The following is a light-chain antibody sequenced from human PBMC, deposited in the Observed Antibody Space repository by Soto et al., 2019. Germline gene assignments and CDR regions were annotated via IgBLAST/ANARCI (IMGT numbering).Light chain of an antibody. CDR3: QQYGRSPPFT. CDR2: GAS. Sequence: EIVVTQSPGTLSLSPGERATLSCRASQSVSSTYIAWYQQNPGRAPRLLIYGASSRATGIPDRFSGSGSGTDFTLTISRLEPEDFALYFCQQYGRSPPFTFGQGTKVDIK. CDR1: QSVSSTY. J-gene: IGKJ2*01. V-gene: IGKV3-20*01.